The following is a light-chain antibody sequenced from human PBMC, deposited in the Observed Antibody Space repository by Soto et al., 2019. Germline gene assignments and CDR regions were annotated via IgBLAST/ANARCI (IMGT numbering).Light chain of an antibody. CDR2: DAS. J-gene: IGKJ4*01. V-gene: IGKV3-11*01. CDR3: QQGVT. CDR1: QSVSSY. Sequence: EIVLTQSPATLSLSPGERATLSCRASQSVSSYLAWYQQKPGQAPRLLIYDASTRATGIPARFSGSGSGTDFTLTISSLEPEDFAVYYCQQGVTFGGGTKVEIK.